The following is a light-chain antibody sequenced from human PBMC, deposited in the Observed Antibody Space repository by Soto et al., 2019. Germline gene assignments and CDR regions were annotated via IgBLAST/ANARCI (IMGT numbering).Light chain of an antibody. Sequence: EIVMTQSPATLSVSPGETASLSSRASQSAGNFLAWYQQKPGQAPRLLIYYISTRATGIPARFSGSGSGTDFTLTISRLEPEDFAVYYCQHYGSSPSTFGRGTKVDIK. V-gene: IGKV3D-15*01. J-gene: IGKJ1*01. CDR3: QHYGSSPST. CDR1: QSAGNF. CDR2: YIS.